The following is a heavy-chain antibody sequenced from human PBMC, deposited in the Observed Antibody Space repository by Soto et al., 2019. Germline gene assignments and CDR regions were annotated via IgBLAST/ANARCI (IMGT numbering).Heavy chain of an antibody. CDR1: GGTFSSYA. CDR2: IIPIFGTA. CDR3: ARSPGAYCSSTSCYTYLWDY. Sequence: QVQLVQSGAEVKNPGSSVKVSCKASGGTFSSYAISWVRQAPGQGLEWMGGIIPIFGTATYAQKFQGRVTITADESTSTAYMELSSLRSEDTAVYYCARSPGAYCSSTSCYTYLWDYWGQGTLVTVSS. V-gene: IGHV1-69*01. J-gene: IGHJ4*02. D-gene: IGHD2-2*02.